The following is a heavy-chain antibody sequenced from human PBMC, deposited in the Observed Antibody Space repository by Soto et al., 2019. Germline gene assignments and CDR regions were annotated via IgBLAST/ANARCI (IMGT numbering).Heavy chain of an antibody. D-gene: IGHD3-10*01. CDR2: ISYDGSNK. V-gene: IGHV3-30*18. Sequence: GSLRLSCAASGFTFSSYGMHWVRQAPGKGLEWVAVISYDGSNKYYADSVKGRFTISRDNSKNTLYLQMNSLRAEDTAVYYCAKKQFRWFGESSFDYWGQGTLVTVSS. CDR1: GFTFSSYG. J-gene: IGHJ4*02. CDR3: AKKQFRWFGESSFDY.